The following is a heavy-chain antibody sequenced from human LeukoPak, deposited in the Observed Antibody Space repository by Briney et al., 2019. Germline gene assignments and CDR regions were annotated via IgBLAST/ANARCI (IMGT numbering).Heavy chain of an antibody. V-gene: IGHV1-2*02. CDR1: GYTFTGDY. D-gene: IGHD1-26*01. Sequence: ASVKVSCKASGYTFTGDYIHWVRQAPGQGLEWMGWINHNSGGTNYAPKFKGRVTMTRDTPISTTYMELNTLRSDDTAMYYCARGGPKPIMGAADCWGQGTLVTVSS. CDR3: ARGGPKPIMGAADC. J-gene: IGHJ4*02. CDR2: INHNSGGT.